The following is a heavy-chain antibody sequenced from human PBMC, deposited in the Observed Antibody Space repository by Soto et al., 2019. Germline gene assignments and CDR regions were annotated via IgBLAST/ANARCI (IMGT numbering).Heavy chain of an antibody. V-gene: IGHV3-23*01. CDR2: ISGSGDST. J-gene: IGHJ4*02. Sequence: EVQLLESGGGLVQPGGSLRLSCAASGFSFSSYAMNWVRQAPGKGLEWVSVISGSGDSTYYADSVKGRFTISRDNSKNTLYLQMISLRAEDTAVYYCAWRSSGWYFDYWGQGTLVIVSS. CDR1: GFSFSSYA. CDR3: AWRSSGWYFDY. D-gene: IGHD6-19*01.